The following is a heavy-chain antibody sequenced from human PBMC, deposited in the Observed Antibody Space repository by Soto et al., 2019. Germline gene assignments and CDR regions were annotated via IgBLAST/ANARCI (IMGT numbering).Heavy chain of an antibody. CDR2: INSAGSST. CDR1: GFSFNTW. V-gene: IGHV3-74*01. D-gene: IGHD5-12*01. Sequence: EVQLVESGGGVVQPGGSLRLSCAASGFSFNTWMHWVRQAPGKGLVWLSRINSAGSSTTYADSVEGRFFVSRDNAKNTLYLQINSLTADDTAVYYCTSGASGYGNFDYWGQGGLLTVSS. CDR3: TSGASGYGNFDY. J-gene: IGHJ4*02.